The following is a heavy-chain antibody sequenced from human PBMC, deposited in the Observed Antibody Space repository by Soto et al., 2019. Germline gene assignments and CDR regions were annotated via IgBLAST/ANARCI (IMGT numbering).Heavy chain of an antibody. CDR1: GYSFTSYW. V-gene: IGHV5-51*01. Sequence: PGESLKISCKGSGYSFTSYWISWVRQMPGKGLEWMGRIDPRDSDTRYSPSFQGQVTISADKSISTAYLQWSSLKASDTAMYYCARSPTFWSGSPLEYYFDYWGQGTLVTVSS. CDR3: ARSPTFWSGSPLEYYFDY. J-gene: IGHJ4*02. CDR2: IDPRDSDT. D-gene: IGHD3-3*01.